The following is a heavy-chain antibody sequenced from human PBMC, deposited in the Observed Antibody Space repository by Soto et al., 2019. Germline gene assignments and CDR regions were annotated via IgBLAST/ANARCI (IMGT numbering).Heavy chain of an antibody. CDR1: GFTFSTYS. CDR3: ASPTYYYDSRGPRAY. J-gene: IGHJ4*02. Sequence: GGSLRLSCAASGFTFSTYSMNWVRQAPGKGLEWVSYISSSSSTIFYTDSVKGRFTVSRDNAKNSLYLQMNSLRAEDTAVYYYASPTYYYDSRGPRAYGGQETLVTVSS. V-gene: IGHV3-48*01. D-gene: IGHD3-22*01. CDR2: ISSSSSTI.